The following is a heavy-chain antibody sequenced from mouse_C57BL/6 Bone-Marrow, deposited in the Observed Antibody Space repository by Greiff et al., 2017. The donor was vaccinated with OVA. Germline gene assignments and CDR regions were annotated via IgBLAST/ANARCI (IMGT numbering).Heavy chain of an antibody. CDR1: GYTFTDYY. J-gene: IGHJ4*01. CDR2: INPNNGGT. Sequence: EVQLQQSGPELVKPGASVKISCKASGYTFTDYYMNWVKQSHGKSLEWIGDINPNNGGTSYNQKFKGKATLTVDKSSSTAYMELRSLTSEDSAVYYCVQFSFITTVVATRDAMDYWGQGTSVTVSS. V-gene: IGHV1-26*01. CDR3: VQFSFITTVVATRDAMDY. D-gene: IGHD1-1*01.